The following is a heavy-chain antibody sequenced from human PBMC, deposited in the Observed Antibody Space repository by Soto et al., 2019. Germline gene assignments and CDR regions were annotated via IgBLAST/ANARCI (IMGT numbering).Heavy chain of an antibody. CDR2: MNPNSGNT. Sequence: GASVKVSCKASGYTFTSYDINWVRQATGQGLEWMGWMNPNSGNTGYAQKFQGRVTMTRNTSISTAYMELSSLRSEDTAVYYCARGQRILTGYYDYYYYYYMDVWGKGTTVTVSS. CDR3: ARGQRILTGYYDYYYYYYMDV. V-gene: IGHV1-8*01. CDR1: GYTFTSYD. D-gene: IGHD3-9*01. J-gene: IGHJ6*03.